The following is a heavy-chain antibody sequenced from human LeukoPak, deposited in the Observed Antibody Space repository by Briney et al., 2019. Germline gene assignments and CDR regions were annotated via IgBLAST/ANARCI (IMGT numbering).Heavy chain of an antibody. J-gene: IGHJ3*02. V-gene: IGHV5-51*01. CDR3: ARPHSGYEVYAFDI. D-gene: IGHD5-12*01. Sequence: GESLKISCQTSGYTFTNYWIGWVRQMPGKGLEWMGIIYPGDSDTRYSPSFQGQVTISADKSIGTAYLQWSSLKASDTAMYYCARPHSGYEVYAFDIWGQGTMVTVSS. CDR2: IYPGDSDT. CDR1: GYTFTNYW.